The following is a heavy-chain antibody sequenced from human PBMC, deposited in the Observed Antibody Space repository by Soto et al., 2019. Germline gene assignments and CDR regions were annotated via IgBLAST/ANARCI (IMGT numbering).Heavy chain of an antibody. CDR1: GFTFSSYA. V-gene: IGHV3-23*01. CDR2: ISTSGGST. CDR3: SLSDSCYGMDV. J-gene: IGHJ6*02. Sequence: EVQLLESGGGVVQPGGSLRLSCAASGFTFSSYAMSWVRQAPGKGLEWVASISTSGGSTYYADSVKGRFTISGDNSTNMLYLQMNSLRAADTALYYCSLSDSCYGMDVWGLGTMVTVSS. D-gene: IGHD4-4*01.